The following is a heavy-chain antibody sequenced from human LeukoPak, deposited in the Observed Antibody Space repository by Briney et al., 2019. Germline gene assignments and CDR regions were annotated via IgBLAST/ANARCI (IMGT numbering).Heavy chain of an antibody. D-gene: IGHD3-22*01. V-gene: IGHV4-39*01. CDR3: ARQGGSGSLFDY. CDR1: GGSISSNSYY. J-gene: IGHJ4*02. Sequence: SETLSLTCTVSGGSISSNSYYWGWIRQPPGKGLEWMGSIFYRGSTYYNPSLKSRITMSVDTSKNQFSLKLSSVTAADTAVFYCARQGGSGSLFDYWGQGTLVTVSS. CDR2: IFYRGST.